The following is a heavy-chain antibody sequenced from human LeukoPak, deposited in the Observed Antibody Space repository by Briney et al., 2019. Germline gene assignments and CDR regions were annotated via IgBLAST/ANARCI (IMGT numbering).Heavy chain of an antibody. J-gene: IGHJ4*02. D-gene: IGHD4-17*01. CDR1: GGTFSSYA. Sequence: GSSVKVPCKASGGTFSSYAISWVRQAPGQGLEWMGRIIPILGIANYTQKFQGRVTITADKSTSTAYMELSSLRSEDTAVYYCARDRPNTGYGDYVLDYWGQGTLVTVSS. V-gene: IGHV1-69*04. CDR2: IIPILGIA. CDR3: ARDRPNTGYGDYVLDY.